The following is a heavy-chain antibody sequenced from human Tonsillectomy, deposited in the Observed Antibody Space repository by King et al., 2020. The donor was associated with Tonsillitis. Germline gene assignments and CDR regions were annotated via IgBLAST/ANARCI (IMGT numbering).Heavy chain of an antibody. D-gene: IGHD2-2*01. CDR2: IYYSGRT. CDR1: GGSISIYY. J-gene: IGHJ3*02. Sequence: VQLQESGPGLVKPSETLSLTCTVSGGSISIYYWSWIRQPPGKGLEWIGYIYYSGRTNYNPSLKSRVTISVDTSKNQFSLKLSSVTAADTAVYYCARGGTSDAFDIWGQGTMVTVSS. V-gene: IGHV4-59*01. CDR3: ARGGTSDAFDI.